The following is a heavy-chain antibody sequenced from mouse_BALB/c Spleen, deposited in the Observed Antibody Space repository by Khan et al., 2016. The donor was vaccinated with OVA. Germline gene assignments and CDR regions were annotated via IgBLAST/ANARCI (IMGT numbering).Heavy chain of an antibody. CDR1: GYTFTSYW. CDR2: IGPGSSNA. V-gene: IGHV1S41*01. CDR3: AREIYYGRSCYTMEY. Sequence: DLVKPGASVKLSCKASGYTFTSYWINWIKQRPGQGLEWIGRIGPGSSNAYYNDMFKDKATLTVDTSSNTAYIQLSSLSSEDSAVYFCAREIYYGRSCYTMEYWGQGTSVTVSA. J-gene: IGHJ4*01. D-gene: IGHD1-1*01.